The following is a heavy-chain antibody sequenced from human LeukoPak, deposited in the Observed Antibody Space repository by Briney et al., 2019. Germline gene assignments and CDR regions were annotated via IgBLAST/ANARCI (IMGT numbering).Heavy chain of an antibody. CDR1: VFTFTDYY. CDR2: ISSSGSTI. J-gene: IGHJ5*02. Sequence: GGSLRLSCAASVFTFTDYYMTWIRQAPGEGLEWVSYISSSGSTIYYADSVKGRFTISRDNAKNSLYLQMNSLRAEDTAVYYCARAPRFRLVGVPKGPFDPWGQGTLVTVSS. V-gene: IGHV3-11*01. CDR3: ARAPRFRLVGVPKGPFDP. D-gene: IGHD3-10*01.